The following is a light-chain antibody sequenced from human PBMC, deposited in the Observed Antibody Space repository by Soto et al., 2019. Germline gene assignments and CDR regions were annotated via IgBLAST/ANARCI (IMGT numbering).Light chain of an antibody. V-gene: IGLV2-14*03. Sequence: QSVLTKPASVSGSPGQSITISCTGSSSDVGGYDHVSWYQQQPGKAPKLISYDVPVRHSGICPRFSGSKSDNTASLAVSGLQPEDEADYYCSPYSDKDTLLFGGGTKLTVL. CDR3: SPYSDKDTLL. CDR2: DVP. J-gene: IGLJ3*02. CDR1: SSDVGGYDH.